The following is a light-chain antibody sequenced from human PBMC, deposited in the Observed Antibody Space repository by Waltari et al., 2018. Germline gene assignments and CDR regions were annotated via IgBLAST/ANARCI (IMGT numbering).Light chain of an antibody. CDR1: SSDIGGYNG. CDR2: DVI. J-gene: IGLJ2*01. V-gene: IGLV2-18*02. CDR3: CSYRSGSTFL. Sequence: QSALTHPPPVSKSLGQSVTISCTGTSSDIGGYNGVSWYQQHSGTAPRLLSYDVIKRHPGVSVRFTASKSDFTTSLTISGLQAEDEADYYCCSYRSGSTFLFGGGTRLTGL.